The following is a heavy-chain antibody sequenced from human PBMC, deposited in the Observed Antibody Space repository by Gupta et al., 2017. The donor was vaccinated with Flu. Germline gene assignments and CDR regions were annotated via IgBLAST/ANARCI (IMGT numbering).Heavy chain of an antibody. CDR2: IIPIFGTA. J-gene: IGHJ4*02. V-gene: IGHV1-69*06. CDR3: ARAGAPGVVTAIYGYYFDY. CDR1: GGTFSSYA. D-gene: IGHD2-21*02. Sequence: QVQLVQSGAEVKKPGSSVKVSCKASGGTFSSYAISWVRQALGQGLEWMGGIIPIFGTANYAQKFQGRVTITADKSTSTAYMELSSLRSEDTAVYYCARAGAPGVVTAIYGYYFDYWGQGTLVTVSS.